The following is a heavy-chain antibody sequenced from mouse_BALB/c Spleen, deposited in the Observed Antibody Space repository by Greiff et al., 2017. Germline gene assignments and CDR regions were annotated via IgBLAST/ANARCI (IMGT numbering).Heavy chain of an antibody. V-gene: IGHV5-17*02. CDR2: ISSGSSTI. J-gene: IGHJ4*01. Sequence: EVQLVESGGGLVQPGGSRKLSCAASGFTFSSFGMHWVRQAPEKGLEWVAYISSGSSTIYYADTVKGRFTNSRDNPKNTLFLQMTSLRSEDTAMYYCAKNYAIDYWGQGTSVTVSS. CDR3: AKNYAIDY. CDR1: GFTFSSFG.